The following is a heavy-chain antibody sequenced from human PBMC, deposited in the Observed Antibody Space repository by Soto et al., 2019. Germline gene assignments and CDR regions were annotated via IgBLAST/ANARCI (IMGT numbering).Heavy chain of an antibody. CDR2: ISAYNGNT. J-gene: IGHJ4*02. V-gene: IGHV1-18*01. D-gene: IGHD3-22*01. Sequence: ASVKVSCKASGYTFTSYGISWVRQAPGQGLEWMGWISAYNGNTNYAQKLQGRVTMTTDTSTSTAYMELRSLRSDDTAVYYCARPTYYYDSSGPPAYWGQGTLVTVSS. CDR1: GYTFTSYG. CDR3: ARPTYYYDSSGPPAY.